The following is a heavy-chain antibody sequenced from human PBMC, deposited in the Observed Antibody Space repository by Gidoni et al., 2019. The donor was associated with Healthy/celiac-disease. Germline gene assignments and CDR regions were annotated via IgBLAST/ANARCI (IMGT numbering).Heavy chain of an antibody. CDR2: ISWNSSSI. Sequence: EVQLVESGGGLVQPGRSLRLSCAASGFTFDDYAMHWVRQAPGKGLEWVSGISWNSSSIGDADSVKGRFTISRDNAKNSLYLQMNSLRAEDTALYYCAKDMGPLITVTYDNAFDIWGQGTMVTVSS. D-gene: IGHD4-17*01. J-gene: IGHJ3*02. CDR3: AKDMGPLITVTYDNAFDI. V-gene: IGHV3-9*01. CDR1: GFTFDDYA.